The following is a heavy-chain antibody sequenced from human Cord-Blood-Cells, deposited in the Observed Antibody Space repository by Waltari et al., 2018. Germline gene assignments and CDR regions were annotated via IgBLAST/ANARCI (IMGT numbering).Heavy chain of an antibody. V-gene: IGHV4-39*01. CDR3: ARHPNIVEVPAAIDY. CDR2: IYYTGIT. CDR1: GGSISSSSYY. Sequence: QLQLQEPGPGLVKPSETLSLTCTVSGGSISSSSYYWGWIRQPPGKGLEWIGSIYYTGITHDTPSLKSRVTIAVDTSKNQCSLKLSSLTAADTAVYYCARHPNIVEVPAAIDYWGQGTLVTVSS. D-gene: IGHD2-2*01. J-gene: IGHJ4*02.